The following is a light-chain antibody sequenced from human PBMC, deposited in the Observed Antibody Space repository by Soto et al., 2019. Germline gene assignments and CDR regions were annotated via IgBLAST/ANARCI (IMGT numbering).Light chain of an antibody. CDR1: QTVSTNY. J-gene: IGKJ5*01. Sequence: EIVLTQSPGTLSLSPGERATLSCRASQTVSTNYLAWYQQKPGRAPRLLIYRASSRVTGIPDRSSGSGSGTDFTLIISRLEPEDFAVYYCQQYGSSPSITFGQGTRLEIK. V-gene: IGKV3-20*01. CDR2: RAS. CDR3: QQYGSSPSIT.